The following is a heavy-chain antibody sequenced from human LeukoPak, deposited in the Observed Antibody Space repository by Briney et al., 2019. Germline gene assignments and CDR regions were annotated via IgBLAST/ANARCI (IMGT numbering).Heavy chain of an antibody. CDR2: INHSGST. D-gene: IGHD5-12*01. CDR1: GGSFSGYY. CDR3: ARGRGYEPVVFYFDY. V-gene: IGHV4-34*01. J-gene: IGHJ4*02. Sequence: SETLSLTCAVYGGSFSGYYWSWIRQPPGKGLEWIGEINHSGSTNYNPSLKSRVTISVDTSKNQFSLKLSSLTAADTAVYYCARGRGYEPVVFYFDYWGQGTLVTVSS.